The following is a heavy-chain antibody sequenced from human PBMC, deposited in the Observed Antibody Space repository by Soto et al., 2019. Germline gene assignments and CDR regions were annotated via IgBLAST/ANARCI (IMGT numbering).Heavy chain of an antibody. J-gene: IGHJ4*02. CDR2: IGSSSTYI. CDR3: ARFSPAKGLTLIVVALDY. CDR1: GFTFSNYN. Sequence: EVQLVESGGGLVKPGGSLRLSCAASGFTFSNYNMNWVRQAPGKGLEWVSSIGSSSTYINYADSVKGRFTISRDNAKSSLSLHMNSLRAEDTAVYYCARFSPAKGLTLIVVALDYWGQGTLVTVSS. D-gene: IGHD3-22*01. V-gene: IGHV3-21*01.